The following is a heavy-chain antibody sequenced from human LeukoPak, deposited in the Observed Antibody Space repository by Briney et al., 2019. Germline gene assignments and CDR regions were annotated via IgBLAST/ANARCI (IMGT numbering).Heavy chain of an antibody. CDR1: GGSISSGGYS. CDR3: AREHDEGYFDY. Sequence: SETLSLTCAVSGGSISSGGYSWSWIRQPPGKGLEWIGYIYHSGSTYYNPSLKSRVTISVDRSKNQFSLKLSSVTAADTAVYYCAREHDEGYFDYWGQGTLVTVSS. D-gene: IGHD3-16*01. J-gene: IGHJ4*02. V-gene: IGHV4-30-2*01. CDR2: IYHSGST.